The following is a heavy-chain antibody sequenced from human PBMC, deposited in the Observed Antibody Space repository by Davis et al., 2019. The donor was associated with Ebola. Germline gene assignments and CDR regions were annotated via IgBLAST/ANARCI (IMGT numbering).Heavy chain of an antibody. J-gene: IGHJ5*02. Sequence: GSLRLSCAVYGGSFSGYYWNWIRQPPGKGLEWIGEINHSGSTNYNPSLKSRLAISVDTSRNQFSLRLRSVTATDTAVYYCARQTYSGSGSGFDPWGPGTLVTVSS. CDR1: GGSFSGYY. CDR2: INHSGST. D-gene: IGHD3-10*01. CDR3: ARQTYSGSGSGFDP. V-gene: IGHV4-34*01.